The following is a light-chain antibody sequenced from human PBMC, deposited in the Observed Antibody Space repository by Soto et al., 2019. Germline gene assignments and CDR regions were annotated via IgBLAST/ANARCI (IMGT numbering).Light chain of an antibody. V-gene: IGKV3-11*01. CDR3: QQRSNWPAT. Sequence: EIVLTQSPATLSLSPGNRATLSCRASQSVSGYLAWYQQKPGQAPRLLLYDASNRATGIPARFSGSGSGTDFTLTITSLEPEDVAVYYGQQRSNWPATFGGGTKVEI. CDR2: DAS. J-gene: IGKJ4*01. CDR1: QSVSGY.